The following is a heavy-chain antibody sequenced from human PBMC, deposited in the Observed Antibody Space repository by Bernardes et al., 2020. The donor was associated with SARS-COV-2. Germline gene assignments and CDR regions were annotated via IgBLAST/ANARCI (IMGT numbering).Heavy chain of an antibody. CDR3: AKDRGPRFGESLEGVDY. V-gene: IGHV3-23*01. J-gene: IGHJ4*02. D-gene: IGHD3-10*01. CDR2: IRGSGGRT. Sequence: GKSLRVSCAGSGFDFRDYWMSWVRQAPGPGLEWVSGIRGSGGRTYYADSVKGRFTISRDNSKNTLFLQMNSLRVEDTAVYYCAKDRGPRFGESLEGVDYWGQGTMVTVSS. CDR1: GFDFRDYW.